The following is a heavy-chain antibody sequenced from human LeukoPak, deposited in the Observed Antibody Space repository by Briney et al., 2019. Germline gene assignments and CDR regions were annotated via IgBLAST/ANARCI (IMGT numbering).Heavy chain of an antibody. J-gene: IGHJ3*02. V-gene: IGHV4-30-4*01. CDR2: IYYSGST. CDR1: GGSISSGDYY. CDR3: ASEGAGDAFDI. Sequence: SETLSLTCTVSGGSISSGDYYWSWIRQPPGKGLEWIGYIYYSGSTYYNPSLKSRVTISVDTSKNQFSLKLSPVTAADTAVYYCASEGAGDAFDIWGQGTMVTVSS. D-gene: IGHD3-10*01.